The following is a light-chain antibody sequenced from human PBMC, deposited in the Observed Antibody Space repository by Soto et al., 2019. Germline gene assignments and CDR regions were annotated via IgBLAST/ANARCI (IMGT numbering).Light chain of an antibody. CDR1: SSDVGGYNY. J-gene: IGLJ1*01. Sequence: QSVLTQPASVSGSPGQSITISCTGTSSDVGGYNYVSWYQQHPGKAPKLMIYEVSNRPSGVSNRFSGSKSGNTASLTISGLQAEDEADYYCSSYTSSSTPYDFGTGTKVTV. CDR2: EVS. V-gene: IGLV2-14*01. CDR3: SSYTSSSTPYD.